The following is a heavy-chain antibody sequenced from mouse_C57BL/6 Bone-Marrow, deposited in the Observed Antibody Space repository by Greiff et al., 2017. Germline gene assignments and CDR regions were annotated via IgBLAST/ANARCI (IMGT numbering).Heavy chain of an antibody. D-gene: IGHD1-1*01. V-gene: IGHV1-50*01. CDR1: GYTFTSYW. CDR3: ASSGYYYGSSYAMDY. Sequence: QVQLQQPGAELVKPGASVKLSCKASGYTFTSYWMQWVKQRPGQGLEWIGEIDPYASYTNYNQKFKGKATFTVDTSSSTAYMQLSSLTSEDSAVYYCASSGYYYGSSYAMDYGGQGTSVTVSA. CDR2: IDPYASYT. J-gene: IGHJ4*01.